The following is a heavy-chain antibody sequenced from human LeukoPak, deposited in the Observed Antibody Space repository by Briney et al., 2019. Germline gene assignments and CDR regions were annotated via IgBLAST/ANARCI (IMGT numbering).Heavy chain of an antibody. CDR3: ARVGVVVTAIKSGIDY. D-gene: IGHD2-21*02. J-gene: IGHJ4*02. CDR2: INHSGST. CDR1: GGSFRGYY. V-gene: IGHV4-34*01. Sequence: SETLSLTCAVYGGSFRGYYWSWIRQPPGKGLEWIGEINHSGSTNYNPSLKSRVTISVDTSKNQFSLKLSSVTAADTAVYYCARVGVVVTAIKSGIDYWGQGTLVTVSS.